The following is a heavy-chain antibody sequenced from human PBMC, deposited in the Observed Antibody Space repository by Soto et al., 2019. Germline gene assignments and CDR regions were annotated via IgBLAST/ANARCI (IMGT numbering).Heavy chain of an antibody. Sequence: PSETLSLTCTVAGGSISSYYWSWIRQPPGKGLEWIGYIYYSGSTNYNPSLKSRVTISVDTSKNQFSLKLSSVTATDTAVYYCARRWGRTFDYWGQGTLVTVSS. CDR2: IYYSGST. CDR1: GGSISSYY. D-gene: IGHD7-27*01. CDR3: ARRWGRTFDY. V-gene: IGHV4-59*08. J-gene: IGHJ4*02.